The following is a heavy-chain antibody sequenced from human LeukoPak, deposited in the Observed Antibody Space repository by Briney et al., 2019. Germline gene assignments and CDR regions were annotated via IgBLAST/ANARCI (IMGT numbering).Heavy chain of an antibody. CDR2: IYYSGST. D-gene: IGHD3-10*01. CDR1: GGSISISSGGYY. CDR3: ARKLRSPLYNWFDP. J-gene: IGHJ5*02. V-gene: IGHV4-61*08. Sequence: PSQTLSLTCTVSGGSISISSGGYYWSWIRQPPGKGLEWIGYIYYSGSTNYNPSLKSRVTISVDTSKNQFSLKLSSVTAADTAVYYCARKLRSPLYNWFDPWGQGTLVTVSS.